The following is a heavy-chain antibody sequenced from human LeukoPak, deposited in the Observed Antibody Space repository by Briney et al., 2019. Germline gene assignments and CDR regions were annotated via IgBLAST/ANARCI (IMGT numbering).Heavy chain of an antibody. CDR1: GFTVSSSF. V-gene: IGHV3-66*01. CDR3: ALGLVTDY. Sequence: HPGGSLRLSCAASGFTVSSSFMSWVRHAPGKGLEWVSVIYSGGSTYYADSVKGRFTISRDNSKNTLYLQMNSLRVEDTAVYYCALGLVTDYWGQGTLVTVSS. D-gene: IGHD3-9*01. CDR2: IYSGGST. J-gene: IGHJ4*02.